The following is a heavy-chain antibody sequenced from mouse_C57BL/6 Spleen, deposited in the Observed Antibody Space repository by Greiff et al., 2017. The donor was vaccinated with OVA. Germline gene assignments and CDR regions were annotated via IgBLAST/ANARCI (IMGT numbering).Heavy chain of an antibody. CDR3: ARRGDYDGYFDV. Sequence: VQLQQSGAELVKPGASVKISCKASGYAFSSYWMNWVKQRPGKGLEWIGQIYPGDGDTNYNGKFKGKATLTADKSSSTAYMQLSSLTSEDSAVYFGARRGDYDGYFDVWGTGTTVTVSS. CDR2: IYPGDGDT. CDR1: GYAFSSYW. V-gene: IGHV1-80*01. J-gene: IGHJ1*03. D-gene: IGHD2-4*01.